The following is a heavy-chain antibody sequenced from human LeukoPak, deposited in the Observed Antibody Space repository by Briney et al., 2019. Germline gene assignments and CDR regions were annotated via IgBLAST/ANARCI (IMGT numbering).Heavy chain of an antibody. J-gene: IGHJ5*02. D-gene: IGHD3-3*01. V-gene: IGHV5-51*01. CDR2: IYPGDSDT. CDR1: GSIFTSYW. Sequence: GASLQISCQCSGSIFTSYWIGWVRQLPQKGLELMGIIYPGDSDTRYSPSFQGQVTISADKSISTAYLQWSSLKASDTAMYYCARGRYDFWSGYRWGFDPWGQGTLVTVSS. CDR3: ARGRYDFWSGYRWGFDP.